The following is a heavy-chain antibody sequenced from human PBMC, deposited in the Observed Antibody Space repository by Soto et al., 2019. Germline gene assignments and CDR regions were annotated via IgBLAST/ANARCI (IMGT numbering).Heavy chain of an antibody. J-gene: IGHJ5*02. CDR1: GFTFDDYA. V-gene: IGHV3-9*01. D-gene: IGHD2-8*01. CDR3: ARCTDHSNLGWFDP. CDR2: ISWNSGSI. Sequence: EVQLVESGGGLVQPGRSLRLSCAASGFTFDDYAMHWVRQAPGKGLEWVSGISWNSGSIGYADSVKGRFTISRDNTKKSLYLQMNSLRAEDTALYYCARCTDHSNLGWFDPWGQGTLVTVSS.